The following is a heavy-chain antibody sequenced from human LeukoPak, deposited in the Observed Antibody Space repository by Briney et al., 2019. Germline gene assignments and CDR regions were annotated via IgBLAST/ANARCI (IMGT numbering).Heavy chain of an antibody. CDR1: GGSISSGGYY. J-gene: IGHJ5*02. Sequence: SGTLSLTCTVSGGSISSGGYYWSWIRQPPGKGLEWIGYIYHSGSTYYNPSLKSRVTISVDTSKNQFSLKLSSVTAADTAVYYCARPIAVAGYNWFDPWGQGTLVTVSS. D-gene: IGHD6-19*01. CDR2: IYHSGST. CDR3: ARPIAVAGYNWFDP. V-gene: IGHV4-30-2*01.